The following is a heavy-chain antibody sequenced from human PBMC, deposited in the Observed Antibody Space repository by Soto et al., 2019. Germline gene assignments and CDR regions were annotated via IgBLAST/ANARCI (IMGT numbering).Heavy chain of an antibody. D-gene: IGHD3-16*01. CDR3: ARVVKTSFAGRRYYSGMDV. V-gene: IGHV4-59*01. CDR2: IYYSGST. Sequence: SETLSLTCAVSGGSISSYYWSWIRQPPGKGLEWIGYIYYSGSTNYNPSLKSRVTISVDTSKNQFSLKLSSVTAADTAVYYCARVVKTSFAGRRYYSGMDVWGQGTTVTVSS. J-gene: IGHJ6*02. CDR1: GGSISSYY.